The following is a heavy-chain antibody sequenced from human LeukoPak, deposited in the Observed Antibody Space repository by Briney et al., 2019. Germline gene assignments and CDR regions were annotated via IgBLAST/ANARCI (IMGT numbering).Heavy chain of an antibody. Sequence: GESLKISCKGSEYSFTSYWIGWVRQMPGKGLEWMGIIYPGDSDTRYSPSFQGQVTISADKSISTAYLQWSSLKASDTAMYYCARNFAIAAVPYYFDYWGQGTLVTVSS. CDR2: IYPGDSDT. J-gene: IGHJ4*02. CDR3: ARNFAIAAVPYYFDY. CDR1: EYSFTSYW. D-gene: IGHD6-13*01. V-gene: IGHV5-51*01.